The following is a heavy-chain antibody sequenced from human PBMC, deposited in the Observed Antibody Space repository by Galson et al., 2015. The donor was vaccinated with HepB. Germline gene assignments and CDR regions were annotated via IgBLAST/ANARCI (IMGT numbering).Heavy chain of an antibody. CDR3: ARGIAAAGLYYFDY. CDR1: GFTFSSYS. J-gene: IGHJ4*02. V-gene: IGHV3-21*01. Sequence: SLRLSCAASGFTFSSYSMNWVRQAPGKGLEWVSSISSSSSYIYYADSVKGRFTISRDNAKNSLYLQMNSLRAEDTAVYYCARGIAAAGLYYFDYWGQGTLVTVSS. D-gene: IGHD6-13*01. CDR2: ISSSSSYI.